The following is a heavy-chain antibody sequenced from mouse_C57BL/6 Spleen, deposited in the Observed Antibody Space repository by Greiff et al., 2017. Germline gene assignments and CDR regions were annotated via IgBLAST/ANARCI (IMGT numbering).Heavy chain of an antibody. V-gene: IGHV1-19*01. CDR3: ARIDYAYGY. J-gene: IGHJ2*01. CDR2: INPYNGGT. Sequence: VQLQQPGPVLVKPGASVKMSCKASGYTFTDYYMNWVKQSHGKSLEWIGVINPYNGGTSYNQKFKGKATLTVDKSSSTAYMELNSLTSEDSAVXYCARIDYAYGYWGQGTTLTVSS. D-gene: IGHD2-2*01. CDR1: GYTFTDYY.